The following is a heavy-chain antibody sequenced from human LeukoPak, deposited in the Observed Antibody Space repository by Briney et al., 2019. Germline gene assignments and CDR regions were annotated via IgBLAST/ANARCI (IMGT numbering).Heavy chain of an antibody. D-gene: IGHD5-12*01. V-gene: IGHV1-8*02. Sequence: ASVKVSCKASGYTFTSYAMNWVRRAPGQGLEWMGWMNPNSGNTGYAQKFQGRVTMTRNTSISTAYMELSSLRSEDTAVYYCARGLKAMGRYSGYDYLDPWGQGTLVTVSS. CDR2: MNPNSGNT. CDR1: GYTFTSYA. J-gene: IGHJ5*02. CDR3: ARGLKAMGRYSGYDYLDP.